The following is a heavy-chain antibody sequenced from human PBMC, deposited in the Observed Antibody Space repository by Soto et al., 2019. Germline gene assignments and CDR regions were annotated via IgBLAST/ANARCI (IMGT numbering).Heavy chain of an antibody. D-gene: IGHD4-17*01. Sequence: SGPTLVNPTETLTLTCTVFGFSLRNTQLGVSWIRQPPGKALEWLAHIFLDDEKSYSTSLNNRLTISKDTSKSLVVLTMTNVDPVDTATYYCARTYKASGDYSWFDPWGQGTLVTVSS. CDR3: ARTYKASGDYSWFDP. CDR2: IFLDDEK. CDR1: GFSLRNTQLG. J-gene: IGHJ5*02. V-gene: IGHV2-26*01.